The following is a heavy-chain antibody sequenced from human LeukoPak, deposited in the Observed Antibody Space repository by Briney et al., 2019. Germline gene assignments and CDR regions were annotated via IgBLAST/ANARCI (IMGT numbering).Heavy chain of an antibody. Sequence: ASVKVSCKVSGYTLTELSMRWVRQAPGKGLEWMGGFDPEDGETIYAQKFQGRVTMTEDTSTDTAYMELSSLRSEDTAVYYCATAGQHSSGWGTVWGQGTLVTVSS. CDR3: ATAGQHSSGWGTV. J-gene: IGHJ4*02. CDR1: GYTLTELS. D-gene: IGHD6-19*01. V-gene: IGHV1-24*01. CDR2: FDPEDGET.